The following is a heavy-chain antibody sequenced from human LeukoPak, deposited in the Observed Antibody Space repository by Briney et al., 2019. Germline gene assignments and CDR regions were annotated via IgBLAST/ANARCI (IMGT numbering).Heavy chain of an antibody. CDR2: IKQEGSEK. V-gene: IGHV3-7*01. CDR3: ARAYYDILTGYYTADY. Sequence: PGGSLRLSCAASGFTFSSYWMSWVRQAPGKGLEWVANIKQEGSEKYYVDSVKGRFTISRDNAKNSLYLQMNSLRAEDTAVYYCARAYYDILTGYYTADYWGQGTLVTVSS. J-gene: IGHJ4*02. D-gene: IGHD3-9*01. CDR1: GFTFSSYW.